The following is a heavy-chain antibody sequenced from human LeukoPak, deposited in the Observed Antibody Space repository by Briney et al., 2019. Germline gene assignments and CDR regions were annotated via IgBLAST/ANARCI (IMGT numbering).Heavy chain of an antibody. V-gene: IGHV3-30*03. CDR1: GFIFTNYG. CDR2: ISYDGSNK. CDR3: ARAGRGAAS. J-gene: IGHJ5*02. Sequence: GGSLRLSCAASGFIFTNYGMHWVRQAPGKGLEWVAVISYDGSNKYYADSVKGRFTISRDISKNTLYLQMNSLRAEDTAVYYCARAGRGAASWGQGTLVTVSS. D-gene: IGHD3-10*01.